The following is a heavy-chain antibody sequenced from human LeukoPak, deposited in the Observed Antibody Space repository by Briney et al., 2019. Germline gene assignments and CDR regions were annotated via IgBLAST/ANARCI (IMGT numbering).Heavy chain of an antibody. Sequence: GASVKVSCKASGYTFTRYYINWVRQATGQGLEWMGCINPDSGNTGYAQKFQGRVTMTRNTSITTAYMELSSLRSEDTAVYSCARVAPNSIRRPWGQGTLVTVSS. CDR1: GYTFTRYY. V-gene: IGHV1-8*01. J-gene: IGHJ5*02. CDR2: INPDSGNT. CDR3: ARVAPNSIRRP. D-gene: IGHD3-3*02.